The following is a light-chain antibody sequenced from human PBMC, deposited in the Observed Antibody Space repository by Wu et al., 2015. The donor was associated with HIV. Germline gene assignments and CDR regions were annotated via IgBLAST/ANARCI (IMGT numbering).Light chain of an antibody. CDR1: QSVNKY. CDR2: DTS. Sequence: EIVLTQSPVTLSLSPGERATLSCRASQSVNKYLAWYQHKPGRAPRLLIYDTSNRATGIPARFSGSGSGTDFTLTISSLEPEDFAVYYCQQRSIWPLTFGGGTKVEIK. V-gene: IGKV3-11*01. CDR3: QQRSIWPLT. J-gene: IGKJ4*01.